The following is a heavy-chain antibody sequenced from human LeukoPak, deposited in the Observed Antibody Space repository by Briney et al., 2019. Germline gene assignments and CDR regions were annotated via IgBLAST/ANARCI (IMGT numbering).Heavy chain of an antibody. V-gene: IGHV3-74*01. Sequence: GGSLRLSCAASGFTFSSYWMHWVRQAPGKGLVWVSRISSDGSSTIYADSVKGRFTISRDNANNTSYLQMNSLRGADTAVYYCAREWALLGAYYMDGWGKGTTVTVS. D-gene: IGHD1-26*01. CDR2: ISSDGSST. CDR3: AREWALLGAYYMDG. CDR1: GFTFSSYW. J-gene: IGHJ6*03.